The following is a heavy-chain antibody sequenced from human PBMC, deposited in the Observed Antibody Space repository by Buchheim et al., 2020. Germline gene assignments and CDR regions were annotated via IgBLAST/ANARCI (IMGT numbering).Heavy chain of an antibody. V-gene: IGHV4-59*01. J-gene: IGHJ5*02. CDR2: IYYSGST. D-gene: IGHD3-22*01. CDR3: ARDKSSGYYNWFDP. CDR1: GGSISSYY. Sequence: QVQLQESGPGLVKPSETLSLTCTVSGGSISSYYWSWIRQPPGKGLEWIGYIYYSGSTNYNPSLKSRVTISVDTSKNQFSLKLSSVTAADTAVYYCARDKSSGYYNWFDPWGQGTL.